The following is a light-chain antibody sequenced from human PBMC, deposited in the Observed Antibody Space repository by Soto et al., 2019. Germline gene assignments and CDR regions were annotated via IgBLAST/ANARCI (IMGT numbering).Light chain of an antibody. CDR1: QNVYINS. CDR3: QHYGGAPFT. Sequence: EIVLTQCPRTLSLSPGESATLSCRASQNVYINSLAWFQQKPGQTPRLLIYGPSTRAAGVPDRFVGSGSGADFALPITSLEPEDFAMYYCQHYGGAPFTCGPGPRV. J-gene: IGKJ3*01. V-gene: IGKV3-20*01. CDR2: GPS.